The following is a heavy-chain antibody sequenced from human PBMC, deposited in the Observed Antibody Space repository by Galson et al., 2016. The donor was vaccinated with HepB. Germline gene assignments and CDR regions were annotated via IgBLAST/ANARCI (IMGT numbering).Heavy chain of an antibody. CDR2: IDVLGGT. D-gene: IGHD7-27*01. J-gene: IGHJ2*01. CDR3: ARELGVRGYWYFDL. V-gene: IGHV3-13*01. Sequence: SLRLSCAASGFSFTGHDVHWVRQATGKGLEWVAAIDVLGGTCFIDSVKGRFTISRQNAQNSAYLQMNSLRAEDAGVYYCARELGVRGYWYFDLWGRGTLVTVSS. CDR1: GFSFTGHD.